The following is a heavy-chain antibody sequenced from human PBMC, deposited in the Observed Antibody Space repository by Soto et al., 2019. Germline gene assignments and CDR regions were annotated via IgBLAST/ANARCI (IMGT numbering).Heavy chain of an antibody. CDR1: GGSISTVDYW. CDR2: IYDGGRT. CDR3: ARGPSGDKVDS. D-gene: IGHD7-27*01. Sequence: QVQLQESGPGLVKPSQTLSLICTVSGGSISTVDYWWSWIRQSPDMGLEWIGHIYDGGRTYNNPSLESRVTMSVDTSKSQLSLTLSSVSVADTAVYYCARGPSGDKVDSWGQGTLVTVSS. V-gene: IGHV4-30-4*01. J-gene: IGHJ4*02.